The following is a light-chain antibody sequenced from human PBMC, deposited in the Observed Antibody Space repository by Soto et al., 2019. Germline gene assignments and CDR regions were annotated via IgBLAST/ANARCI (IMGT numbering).Light chain of an antibody. Sequence: EIVLTQSPGTLSLSPGERATLSCRASQSVSSSYLGWYQQKPGQAPWLLIFGASNRATGIPDRFSGSGSGTDFTLTISRLEPEDFAVYYCQQYGSSPRTFGQGTRLELK. V-gene: IGKV3-20*01. CDR3: QQYGSSPRT. CDR1: QSVSSSY. CDR2: GAS. J-gene: IGKJ5*01.